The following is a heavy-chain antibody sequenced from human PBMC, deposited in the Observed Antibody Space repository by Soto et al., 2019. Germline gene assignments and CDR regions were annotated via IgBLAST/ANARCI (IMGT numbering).Heavy chain of an antibody. CDR1: GYSFTKYG. D-gene: IGHD2-2*01. J-gene: IGHJ6*02. CDR3: ARTDGSSTRCYNYYYYGMDV. CDR2: INPGNGDT. Sequence: QVQLVQSGTEVKKPGASVKVSCKTSGYSFTKYGLHWVRQAPGQRLEWMGWINPGNGDTKYSQKFQGRVTITRDTSATTAYMELSSLRSEDSAVFYCARTDGSSTRCYNYYYYGMDVWGQGTTVTVSS. V-gene: IGHV1-3*01.